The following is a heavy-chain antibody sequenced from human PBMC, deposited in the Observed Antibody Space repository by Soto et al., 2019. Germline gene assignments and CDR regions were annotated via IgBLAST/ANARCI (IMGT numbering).Heavy chain of an antibody. CDR1: VGSISSGGYY. CDR2: IYYSGST. D-gene: IGHD6-13*01. Sequence: QVQLQESGPGLVKPSQTLSLTCTVSVGSISSGGYYWSWIRQHPGKGLEWIGYIYYSGSTYYNPSLKSRVTISVDTSKTQFSLKLSSVTAADTAVYYCARAHQLQLSLGWFDTWGQGTLVTVSS. CDR3: ARAHQLQLSLGWFDT. V-gene: IGHV4-31*03. J-gene: IGHJ5*02.